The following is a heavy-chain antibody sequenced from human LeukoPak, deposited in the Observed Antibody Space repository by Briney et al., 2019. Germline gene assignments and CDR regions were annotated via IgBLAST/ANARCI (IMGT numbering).Heavy chain of an antibody. J-gene: IGHJ4*02. CDR1: GGTFSSYA. CDR3: ARAYYDSSGYYLFDY. CDR2: IIPIFGTA. V-gene: IGHV1-69*05. D-gene: IGHD3-22*01. Sequence: ASVKVSCKPSGGTFSSYAISWVRQAPGQGLEWMGGIIPIFGTANYAQKFKGRVTITTDESTSTAYMELSSLRSEDTAVYYCARAYYDSSGYYLFDYWGQGTLVTVSS.